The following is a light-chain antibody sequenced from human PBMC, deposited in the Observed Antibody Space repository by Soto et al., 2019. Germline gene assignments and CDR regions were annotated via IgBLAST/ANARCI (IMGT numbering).Light chain of an antibody. CDR2: YDD. J-gene: IGLJ2*01. CDR1: SSNIGNNP. Sequence: QSVLTQPPSVSEAPRQRVTISCSGSSSNIGNNPVNWYQKLPGKAPKLLIYYDDLLPSGVSDRFSGSKSGTSASLAISGLQSEDEADYYCAAWDDSLNGVVFGGGTKVTVL. CDR3: AAWDDSLNGVV. V-gene: IGLV1-36*01.